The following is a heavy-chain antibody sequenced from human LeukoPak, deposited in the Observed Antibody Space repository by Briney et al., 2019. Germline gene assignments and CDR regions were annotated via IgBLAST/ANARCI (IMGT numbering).Heavy chain of an antibody. CDR3: VSITNSYYIDV. Sequence: SETLSLTCNVSGGSISRSSYCWGWIRQPPGKGLEWIGSKYYSGTTYYNPSLKSRFAILLDTSKNQLSLKLTSVTAADTAVYYCVSITNSYYIDVWGKANTVTVS. CDR2: KYYSGTT. CDR1: GGSISRSSYC. V-gene: IGHV4-39*01. D-gene: IGHD1-1*01. J-gene: IGHJ6*03.